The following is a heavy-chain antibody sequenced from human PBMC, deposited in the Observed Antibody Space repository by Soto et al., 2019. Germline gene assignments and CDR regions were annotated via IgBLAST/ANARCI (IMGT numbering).Heavy chain of an antibody. Sequence: QSGGSLRLSCAASGFTFSSYAMSWVRQAPGKGLEWVSAISGSGGSTYYADSVKGRFTISRDNSKNTLYLQMNSLRAEDTAVYYCAKDGARLHLYYYGMDVWGQGTTVTVSS. J-gene: IGHJ6*02. V-gene: IGHV3-23*01. CDR3: AKDGARLHLYYYGMDV. D-gene: IGHD4-4*01. CDR1: GFTFSSYA. CDR2: ISGSGGST.